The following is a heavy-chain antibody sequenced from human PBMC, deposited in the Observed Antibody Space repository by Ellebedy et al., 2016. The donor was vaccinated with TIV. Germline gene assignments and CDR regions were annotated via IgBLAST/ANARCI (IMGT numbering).Heavy chain of an antibody. D-gene: IGHD1-26*01. CDR3: ARDQGHSGSYYVVY. Sequence: PGGSLRLSCAASGFTVSSNYMSRVRQAPGKGLEWVSVIYSGGSTYYADSVKGRFTISRDNAKNSLYLQMNSLRDEDTAVYYCARDQGHSGSYYVVYWGQGTLVTVSS. V-gene: IGHV3-53*01. CDR2: IYSGGST. J-gene: IGHJ4*02. CDR1: GFTVSSNY.